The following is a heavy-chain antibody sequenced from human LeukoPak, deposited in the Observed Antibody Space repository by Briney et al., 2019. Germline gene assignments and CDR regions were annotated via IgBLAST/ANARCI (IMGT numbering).Heavy chain of an antibody. V-gene: IGHV3-30*18. CDR2: ISYDGSNK. D-gene: IGHD3-9*01. CDR1: GFTFSSYD. J-gene: IGHJ4*02. CDR3: AKDQYYDILTGYYNEYYDSSGYPDY. Sequence: GGSLRLSCAASGFTFSSYDMHWVRQAPGKGLEWVAVISYDGSNKYYADSVKGRFTISRDNSKNTLYLQMNSLRAEDTAVYYCAKDQYYDILTGYYNEYYDSSGYPDYWGQGTLVTVSS.